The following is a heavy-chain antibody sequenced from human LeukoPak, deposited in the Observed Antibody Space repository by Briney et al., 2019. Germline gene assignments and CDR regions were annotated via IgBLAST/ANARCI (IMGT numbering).Heavy chain of an antibody. CDR3: ARDLYYYDSSGYKLDY. D-gene: IGHD3-22*01. Sequence: GGSLRLSCAASGFTFSDYYMSWIRQAPGKGLEWVSHISSSSSYTNYADSVKGRFTISRDNAKNSLYLQMNSLRAEDTAVYYCARDLYYYDSSGYKLDYWGQGTLVTVSS. CDR2: ISSSSSYT. CDR1: GFTFSDYY. J-gene: IGHJ4*02. V-gene: IGHV3-11*05.